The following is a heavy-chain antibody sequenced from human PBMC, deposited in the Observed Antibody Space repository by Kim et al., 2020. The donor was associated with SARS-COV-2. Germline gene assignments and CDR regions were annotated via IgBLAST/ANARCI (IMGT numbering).Heavy chain of an antibody. V-gene: IGHV3-11*05. J-gene: IGHJ4*02. CDR3: ARVAYSSSWYYY. CDR2: ISSSSSYT. D-gene: IGHD6-13*01. Sequence: GGSLRLSCAASGFTFSDYYMSWIRQAPGKGLEWVSYISSSSSYTNYADSVKGRFTISRDNAKNSLYLQMNSLRAEDTAVYYCARVAYSSSWYYYWGQGTLVTVSS. CDR1: GFTFSDYY.